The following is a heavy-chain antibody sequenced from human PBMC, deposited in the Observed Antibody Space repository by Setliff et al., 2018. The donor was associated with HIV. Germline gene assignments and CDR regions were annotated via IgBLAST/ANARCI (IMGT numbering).Heavy chain of an antibody. J-gene: IGHJ6*03. Sequence: RGESLKISCKGSGYSFTSYWIGWVRQMPGKGLEWMGIIYPGDSHVRYSLSFQGQVTISADTSISTAYLQWSSLKASDTAVYYCARIPRWYYYYMDVWGKGTTVTVSS. D-gene: IGHD2-15*01. V-gene: IGHV5-51*01. CDR1: GYSFTSYW. CDR2: IYPGDSHV. CDR3: ARIPRWYYYYMDV.